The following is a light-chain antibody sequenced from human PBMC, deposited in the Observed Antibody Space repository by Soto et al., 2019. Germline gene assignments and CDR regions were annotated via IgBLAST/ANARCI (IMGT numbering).Light chain of an antibody. CDR2: DVS. V-gene: IGLV2-14*01. J-gene: IGLJ2*01. Sequence: QSVLTQPASVSGSPGQSITISCTGTSSDVGAYNYVSWYQQHPGKAPKLMIYDVSNRPSGVSNRFSGSKSGNTASLTISGLQAEDEADYHCSSYTSSSTLVFGGGTKVTVL. CDR1: SSDVGAYNY. CDR3: SSYTSSSTLV.